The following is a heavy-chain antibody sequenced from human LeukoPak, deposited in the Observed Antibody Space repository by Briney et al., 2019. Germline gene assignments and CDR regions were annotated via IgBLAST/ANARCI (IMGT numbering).Heavy chain of an antibody. CDR1: GGSISSGSYY. D-gene: IGHD6-19*01. CDR3: ARERSSGPGWFDP. J-gene: IGHJ5*02. CDR2: IYYSGST. V-gene: IGHV4-61*01. Sequence: PSETLSLTCTVSGGSISSGSYYWSWIRQPPGKGLEWIGYIYYSGSTNYNPSLKSRVTISVDTSKNQFSLKLSSVTAADTAMYYCARERSSGPGWFDPWGQGTLVTVSS.